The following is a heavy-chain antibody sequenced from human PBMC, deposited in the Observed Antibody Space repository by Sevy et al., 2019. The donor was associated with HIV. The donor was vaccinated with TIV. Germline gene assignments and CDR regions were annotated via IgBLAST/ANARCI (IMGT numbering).Heavy chain of an antibody. J-gene: IGHJ3*02. Sequence: GGSLRLSCAASGFTFSSYSMNWVRQAPGKGLEWVSSISSSSSYIYYADSVKGRFTISRDNAKNSLYLQMTSLRAEDTAVYYCARVGNDFWSGYSYDAFDIWGQGTMVTVSS. V-gene: IGHV3-21*01. D-gene: IGHD3-3*01. CDR1: GFTFSSYS. CDR2: ISSSSSYI. CDR3: ARVGNDFWSGYSYDAFDI.